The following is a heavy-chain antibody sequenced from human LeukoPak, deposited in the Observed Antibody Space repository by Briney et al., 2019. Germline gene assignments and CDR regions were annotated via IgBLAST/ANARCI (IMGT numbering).Heavy chain of an antibody. D-gene: IGHD6-19*01. J-gene: IGHJ4*02. CDR1: GFIMKTDA. Sequence: GGSLRLSCVASGFIMKTDAMSWVRQAPGKGLEWASTISGSDDGTYYTDSVKGRFTISRDDSKNTLYLQMNSLRAEDTAIYYCAKHSGWYFYDYWGLGSQVTVSS. V-gene: IGHV3-23*01. CDR2: ISGSDDGT. CDR3: AKHSGWYFYDY.